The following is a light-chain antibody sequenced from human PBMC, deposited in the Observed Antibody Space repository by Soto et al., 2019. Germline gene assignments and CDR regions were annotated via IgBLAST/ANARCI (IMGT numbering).Light chain of an antibody. V-gene: IGLV2-23*01. CDR1: SSDVGNYNL. CDR3: CSYVGSWV. CDR2: EGS. Sequence: QLVLTQPASVSGSPGQSITISCTGTSSDVGNYNLVSWYQHHPGKAPKLMIFEGSKRPSRVSHRFSGSKSGNTASLTISGLQAEDEADYYCCSYVGSWVFGGGTKLTVL. J-gene: IGLJ3*02.